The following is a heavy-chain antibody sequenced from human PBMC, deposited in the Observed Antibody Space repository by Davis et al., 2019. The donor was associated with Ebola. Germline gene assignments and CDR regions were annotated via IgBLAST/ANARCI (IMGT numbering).Heavy chain of an antibody. J-gene: IGHJ5*02. CDR3: ARLVYYYDSSGYGRWFDP. CDR2: IYYSGST. V-gene: IGHV4-39*07. Sequence: MPSETLSLTCTVSGGSISSSSYYWGWIRQPPGKGLEWIGSIYYSGSTYYNPSLKSRVTISVDTSKNQFSLKLSSVTAADTAVYYCARLVYYYDSSGYGRWFDPWGQGTLVTVSS. D-gene: IGHD3-22*01. CDR1: GGSISSSSYY.